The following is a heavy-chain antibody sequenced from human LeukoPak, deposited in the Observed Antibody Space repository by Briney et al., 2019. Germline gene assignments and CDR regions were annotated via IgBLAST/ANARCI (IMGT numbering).Heavy chain of an antibody. V-gene: IGHV4-39*01. D-gene: IGHD3/OR15-3a*01. J-gene: IGHJ3*02. CDR2: IYYSGST. Sequence: PSETLSLTCTVSGGSFSSSSYYWGWLRQPPGRGLEWVVIIYYSGSTYYTPSLKSRFTISVDTSKNQFSLKLSSVTAADTAVYYCARPGFLDYPLPFDIWGQGAMVTVSS. CDR3: ARPGFLDYPLPFDI. CDR1: GGSFSSSSYY.